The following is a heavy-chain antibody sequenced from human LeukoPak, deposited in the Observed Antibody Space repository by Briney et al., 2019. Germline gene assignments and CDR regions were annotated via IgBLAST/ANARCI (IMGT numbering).Heavy chain of an antibody. J-gene: IGHJ6*02. Sequence: ASVKVSCKASGYTFTGYYMHWVRQAPGQGLEWMGWINPNSGGTNYAQKFQGRVTMTRDTSISTAYMELSRLRSDDTAVYYCARDQTGIGSYGMDVWGQGTTVTVSS. CDR1: GYTFTGYY. CDR3: ARDQTGIGSYGMDV. V-gene: IGHV1-2*02. D-gene: IGHD1-26*01. CDR2: INPNSGGT.